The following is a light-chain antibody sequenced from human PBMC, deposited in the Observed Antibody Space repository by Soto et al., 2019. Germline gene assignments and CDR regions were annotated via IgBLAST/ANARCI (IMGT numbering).Light chain of an antibody. Sequence: QSALTQPASVSGSPGQSITISCTGTSSDIGSYDLVSWYQHHPARAPKLIIYEGSKRPSGVSMRFSDSKSGYTASLTISGLQAEDEADYFCCSYAGSVTYVVFGGGTKLTVL. CDR3: CSYAGSVTYVV. CDR1: SSDIGSYDL. CDR2: EGS. J-gene: IGLJ2*01. V-gene: IGLV2-23*01.